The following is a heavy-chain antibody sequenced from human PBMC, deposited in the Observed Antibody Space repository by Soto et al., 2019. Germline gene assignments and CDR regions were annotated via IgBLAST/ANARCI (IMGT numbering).Heavy chain of an antibody. J-gene: IGHJ4*02. CDR3: ASWRSYSGSYCFDY. V-gene: IGHV1-69*06. D-gene: IGHD1-26*01. CDR1: GGTFNTYT. Sequence: SVKVSCKASGGTFNTYTINWLRQAPGRGLEWVGQVVPMYDSVNYAETFQGRVTITVDKSTNTAYMELTSLRSQDTALYFCASWRSYSGSYCFDYWGQGTLVTVS. CDR2: VVPMYDSV.